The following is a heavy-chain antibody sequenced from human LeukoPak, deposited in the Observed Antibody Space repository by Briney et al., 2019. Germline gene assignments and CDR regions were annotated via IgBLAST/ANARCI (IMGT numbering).Heavy chain of an antibody. CDR1: GGSIGSYY. CDR2: LYNTGNT. D-gene: IGHD6-13*01. V-gene: IGHV3-53*01. CDR3: ARLTADGRLYFVD. Sequence: PSETLSVTCTVSGGSIGSYYLSWVRQAPGKGLEWVSTLYNTGNTYYANSVKGRFSISRDNSKNTLFLQMNSLRAEDTAVYYCARLTADGRLYFVDWGPGTLVTVSS. J-gene: IGHJ4*02.